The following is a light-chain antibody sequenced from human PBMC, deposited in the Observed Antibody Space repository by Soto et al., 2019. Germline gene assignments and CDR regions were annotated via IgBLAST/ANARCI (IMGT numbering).Light chain of an antibody. V-gene: IGKV1-9*01. CDR1: QGISSY. CDR3: QQLNS. J-gene: IGKJ3*01. CDR2: AAS. Sequence: DIQLTQSPSVLSASVGYRVTITCRASQGISSYLAWYQQKPEKAPKLLIYAASTLQIGVPSRFSGSGSGTEFTLTISSLQTEDFATYYCQQLNSFGPGTKVDIK.